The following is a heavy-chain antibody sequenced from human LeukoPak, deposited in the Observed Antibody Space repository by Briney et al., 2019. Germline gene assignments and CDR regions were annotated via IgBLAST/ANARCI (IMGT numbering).Heavy chain of an antibody. V-gene: IGHV1-18*01. CDR1: GYIFTSYG. CDR2: ISVYNGNT. J-gene: IGHJ5*02. CDR3: ARDINGYYYDSHGYYPTDL. D-gene: IGHD3-22*01. Sequence: ASVKVSCKASGYIFTSYGISWVRQAPGQGLEWMGWISVYNGNTSYPQRLQGRVTMTTDTSTTTAYMQLRSLRSDDTGVYYCARDINGYYYDSHGYYPTDLWGQGTLVTVSS.